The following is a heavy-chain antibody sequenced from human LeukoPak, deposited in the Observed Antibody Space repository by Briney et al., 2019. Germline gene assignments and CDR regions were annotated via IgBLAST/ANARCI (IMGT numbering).Heavy chain of an antibody. CDR1: GGSFSGYY. V-gene: IGHV4-34*01. CDR3: ARSVALGDAFDI. CDR2: INHSGST. D-gene: IGHD2-15*01. J-gene: IGHJ3*02. Sequence: SETLSLTCAVYGGSFSGYYWSWIRQPPGKGLEWIGEINHSGSTNYNPSLKSRVTISVDTSKHQFSLKLSSVTAADTAVYYCARSVALGDAFDIWGQGTMVTVSS.